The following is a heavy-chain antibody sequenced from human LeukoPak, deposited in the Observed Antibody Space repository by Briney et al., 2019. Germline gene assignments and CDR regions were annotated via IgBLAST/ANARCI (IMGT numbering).Heavy chain of an antibody. D-gene: IGHD2-2*03. Sequence: SETLSLTCTVSGGSISSSSYYWGWIRQPPGKGLEWIGSIYYSGSTYYNPSLKSRVTISVDTSKNQFSLRLSSLTAADTAVYYCARAGLTGGFCSGTSCYFYWGQGTLVTVSS. CDR2: IYYSGST. CDR3: ARAGLTGGFCSGTSCYFY. CDR1: GGSISSSSYY. V-gene: IGHV4-39*07. J-gene: IGHJ4*02.